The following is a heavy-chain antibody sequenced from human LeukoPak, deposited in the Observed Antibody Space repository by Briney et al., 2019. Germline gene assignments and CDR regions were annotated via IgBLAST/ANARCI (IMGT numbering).Heavy chain of an antibody. CDR1: GGTFSSYA. V-gene: IGHV1-69*13. D-gene: IGHD2-2*01. Sequence: SVKGSCKASGGTFSSYAISWVRQAPGQGLEWMGGIIPIFGTANYAQKFQGRVTITADESTSTAYMELSSLRSEDTAVYHCARAPPPGYCSSTSCYAGGGWFDPWGQGTLVTVSS. CDR2: IIPIFGTA. J-gene: IGHJ5*02. CDR3: ARAPPPGYCSSTSCYAGGGWFDP.